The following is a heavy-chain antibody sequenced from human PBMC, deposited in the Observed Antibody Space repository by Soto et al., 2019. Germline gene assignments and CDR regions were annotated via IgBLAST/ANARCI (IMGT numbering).Heavy chain of an antibody. D-gene: IGHD3-16*01. CDR1: GYTFTRYG. CDR2: INTYNGNT. Sequence: QVQLVQSGAEVKNPGASVKVSCKASGYTFTRYGIGWARQAPGQGLEWMGWINTYNGNTNYAQNLQSRVTLTTDTSTSTAYMELRSLRSNDTAIYYCAMVDVYVTPSPQDVWGQGTTVIVSS. V-gene: IGHV1-18*01. CDR3: AMVDVYVTPSPQDV. J-gene: IGHJ6*02.